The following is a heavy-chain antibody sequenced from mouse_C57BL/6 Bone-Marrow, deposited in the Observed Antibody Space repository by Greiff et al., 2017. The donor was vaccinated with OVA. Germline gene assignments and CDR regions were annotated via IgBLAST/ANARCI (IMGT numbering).Heavy chain of an antibody. Sequence: EVKLVESGGGLVKPGGSLKLSCAASGFTFSSYAMSWVRQTPEKRLEWVATISDGGSYTYYPDNVKGRFTISRDNAKNNLYLQMSNLKSEDTAMYYCAALTTVVGAYWGQGTLVTVSA. CDR3: AALTTVVGAY. J-gene: IGHJ3*01. V-gene: IGHV5-4*03. CDR2: ISDGGSYT. D-gene: IGHD1-1*01. CDR1: GFTFSSYA.